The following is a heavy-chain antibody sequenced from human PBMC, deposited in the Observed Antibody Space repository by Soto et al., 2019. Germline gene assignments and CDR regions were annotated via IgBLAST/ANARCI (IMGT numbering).Heavy chain of an antibody. CDR3: VRTSLVVAAATREDY. J-gene: IGHJ4*02. D-gene: IGHD2-15*01. V-gene: IGHV3-74*01. CDR2: INSDGSST. CDR1: GFTFSSYW. Sequence: EVQLVESGGGLVQPGGSLRLSCAASGFTFSSYWMHWVRQAPGKGLVWVSGINSDGSSTSYADSMKGRFTISRDNAKNTLYLQMNSMRAEDTAVYYCVRTSLVVAAATREDYWGQGTLVTVSS.